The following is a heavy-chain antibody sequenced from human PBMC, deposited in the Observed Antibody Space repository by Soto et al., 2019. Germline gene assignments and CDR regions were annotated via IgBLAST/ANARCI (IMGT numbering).Heavy chain of an antibody. Sequence: GGSLRLSCAASGFTFSSYSMNWVRQAPGKGLEWVSSISSSSSYIYYADSVKGRFTISRDNAKNSLYLQMNSLRAEDTAVYYCASPLSDYYYYMDVWGKGTTVTVSS. J-gene: IGHJ6*03. CDR3: ASPLSDYYYYMDV. CDR2: ISSSSSYI. D-gene: IGHD3-16*02. CDR1: GFTFSSYS. V-gene: IGHV3-21*01.